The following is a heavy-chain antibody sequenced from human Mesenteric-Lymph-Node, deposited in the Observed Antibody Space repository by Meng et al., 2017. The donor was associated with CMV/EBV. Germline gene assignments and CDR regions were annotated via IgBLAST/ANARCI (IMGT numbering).Heavy chain of an antibody. CDR1: GFTFDDYA. Sequence: GGSLRLSCAASGFTFDDYAMHWVRQAPGKGLEWVSGITWNSGYIGYADSVKGRFTISRDNAKNSLYLQMNSLRAEDTALYYCAKDLGTMVRGLSYYYYGIDVWGQGTTVNRLL. V-gene: IGHV3-9*01. CDR3: AKDLGTMVRGLSYYYYGIDV. CDR2: ITWNSGYI. J-gene: IGHJ6*02. D-gene: IGHD3-10*01.